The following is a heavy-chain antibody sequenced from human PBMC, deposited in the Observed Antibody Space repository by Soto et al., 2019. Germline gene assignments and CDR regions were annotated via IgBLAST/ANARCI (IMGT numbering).Heavy chain of an antibody. J-gene: IGHJ6*02. CDR3: ARGPERYYYGSGSYGRNYYYYGMDV. V-gene: IGHV4-39*07. Sequence: SETLSLTCTVSGGSISSSSYYWGWIRQPPGKGLEGIGSIYNSGSTNYNPSLKSRVTISVDTSKNQFSLKLSSVTAADTAVYYCARGPERYYYGSGSYGRNYYYYGMDVWGQGTTVTVSS. D-gene: IGHD3-10*01. CDR2: IYNSGST. CDR1: GGSISSSSYY.